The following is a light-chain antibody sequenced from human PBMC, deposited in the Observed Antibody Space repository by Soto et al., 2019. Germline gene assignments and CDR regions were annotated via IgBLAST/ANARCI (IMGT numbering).Light chain of an antibody. CDR3: QQYDKSPLT. J-gene: IGKJ4*01. V-gene: IGKV3-20*01. Sequence: EIVLTQSPGTLSLSLGERATLSCRASQRVSSTYLAWYQQKPGQAPRLLMYATSTRATGIPDRFSGSGSGTDFTLTISRLEPEDFAVYYCQQYDKSPLTFGGGTKVEIK. CDR1: QRVSSTY. CDR2: ATS.